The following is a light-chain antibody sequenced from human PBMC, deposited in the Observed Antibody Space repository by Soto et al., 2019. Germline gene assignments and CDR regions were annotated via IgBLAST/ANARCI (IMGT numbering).Light chain of an antibody. CDR2: GAS. J-gene: IGKJ1*01. V-gene: IGKV3-15*01. CDR1: QSVPRTY. Sequence: DIVLTQSPGSLSLSPGERATLSCRASQSVPRTYLAWYQQKPGRAPSLLIYGASTRATGIPARFSGSGSGTEFTLTISSLQSEDCAVYYCQQYKNWPWTFGQGTKVDIK. CDR3: QQYKNWPWT.